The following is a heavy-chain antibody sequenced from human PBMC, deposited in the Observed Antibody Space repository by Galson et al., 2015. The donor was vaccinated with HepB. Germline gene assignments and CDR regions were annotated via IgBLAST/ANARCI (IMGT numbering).Heavy chain of an antibody. Sequence: SETLSLTCAVSGGSISSSNWWSWVRQPPGKGLEWIGEIYHSGSTNYDPSLKSRVTISVDKSKNQFSLKLSSVTAADTAVYYCARDTVIYDYVWGSYRSNFDYWGQGTLVTVSS. D-gene: IGHD3-16*02. CDR2: IYHSGST. CDR3: ARDTVIYDYVWGSYRSNFDY. V-gene: IGHV4-4*02. CDR1: GGSISSSNW. J-gene: IGHJ4*02.